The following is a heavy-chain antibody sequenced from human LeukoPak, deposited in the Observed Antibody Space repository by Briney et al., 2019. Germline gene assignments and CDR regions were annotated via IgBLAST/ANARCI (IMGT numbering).Heavy chain of an antibody. V-gene: IGHV3-7*01. J-gene: IGHJ6*03. D-gene: IGHD6-13*01. Sequence: GGSLRLSCAASGFTFSSYWMNWVRQAPGKGLEWVANIKQDGSEKYYVDSVKGRFTISRDNAKNSLYLQMNSLRAEDTAVYYCAKIAAAYYYYYYMDVWGKGTTVTISS. CDR2: IKQDGSEK. CDR3: AKIAAAYYYYYYMDV. CDR1: GFTFSSYW.